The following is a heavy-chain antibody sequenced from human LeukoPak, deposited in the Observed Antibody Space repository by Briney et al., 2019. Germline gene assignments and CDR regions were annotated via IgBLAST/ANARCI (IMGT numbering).Heavy chain of an antibody. CDR3: ATKAVAFDNWFDP. D-gene: IGHD6-19*01. CDR1: GYSISSGYY. J-gene: IGHJ5*02. CDR2: INHSGST. Sequence: SETLSLTCTVSGYSISSGYYWSWIRQPPGQGLEWIGEINHSGSTNYNPSLKSRVTISVDTSKNQFSLKLSSVTAADTAVYYCATKAVAFDNWFDPWGQGTLVTVSS. V-gene: IGHV4-38-2*02.